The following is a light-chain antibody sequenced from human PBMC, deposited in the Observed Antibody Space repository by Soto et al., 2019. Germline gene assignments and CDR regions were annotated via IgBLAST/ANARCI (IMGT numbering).Light chain of an antibody. CDR3: QQYGSSPPT. CDR2: GAS. CDR1: QSVSSSY. J-gene: IGKJ3*01. V-gene: IGKV3-20*01. Sequence: ELVLTHSPGTLSLSPGERATLSCRPSQSVSSSYLAWYQQKPGQAPRLLIYGASSRATGIPDRFSGSGSGTDFTLTIRRLEPEDFAVYYCQQYGSSPPTFGPGTKVDIK.